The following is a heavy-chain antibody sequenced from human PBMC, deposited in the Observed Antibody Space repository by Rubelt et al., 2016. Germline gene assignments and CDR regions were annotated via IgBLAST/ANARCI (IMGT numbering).Heavy chain of an antibody. CDR1: GGSISSSSYY. V-gene: IGHV4-39*07. Sequence: QLQLQESGPGLVKPSETLSLTCTVSGGSISSSSYYWGWIRQPPGKGLEWIGSIYYSGSTYYNPSLKGRVTISVDTSKNQFSLKLSSVTAADTAVYYCARVNPAAATYYFDYWGQGTLVTVSS. CDR3: ARVNPAAATYYFDY. J-gene: IGHJ4*02. CDR2: IYYSGST. D-gene: IGHD6-13*01.